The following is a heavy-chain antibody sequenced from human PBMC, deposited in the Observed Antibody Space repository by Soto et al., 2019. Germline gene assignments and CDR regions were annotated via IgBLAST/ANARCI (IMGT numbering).Heavy chain of an antibody. D-gene: IGHD6-6*01. V-gene: IGHV1-69*01. J-gene: IGHJ6*02. CDR2: IIPIFGTA. CDR1: GGTFSSYA. Sequence: QVQLVQSGAEVKKPGSSVKVSCKASGGTFSSYAISWVRQAPGQGLEWMGGIIPIFGTANYAQKFQGRVTIAADESTSTVYMELSSLRSEDTAVYYCARDPEYSSSSRYYYGMDVWGQGTTVTVSS. CDR3: ARDPEYSSSSRYYYGMDV.